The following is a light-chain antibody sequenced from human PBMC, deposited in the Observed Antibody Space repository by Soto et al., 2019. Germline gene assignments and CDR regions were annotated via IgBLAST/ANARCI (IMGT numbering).Light chain of an antibody. CDR2: DVS. J-gene: IGKJ1*01. CDR1: HSISTW. V-gene: IGKV1-5*01. Sequence: IEMTQSHTTLSASVGDIVTSTCRASHSISTWLAWYQQKPGKAPKLLIYDVSSLESGVPSRFSGSGSGTEFTLTISSLQPDDFATYYCQHCNTSWTFGQGGMV. CDR3: QHCNTSWT.